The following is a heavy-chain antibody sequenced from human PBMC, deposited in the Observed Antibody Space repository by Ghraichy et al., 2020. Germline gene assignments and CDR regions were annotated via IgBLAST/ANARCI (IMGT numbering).Heavy chain of an antibody. Sequence: SETLSLTCTVSGASISRDYWSWIRQPPGKGLEWIGYIYYSGSTYYNPSLKSRVTISVDRTKKQFSLKLSSVTVADTAVYYCARRYDPYGLDVWGQGATVTVSS. J-gene: IGHJ6*02. CDR3: ARRYDPYGLDV. D-gene: IGHD1-1*01. CDR1: GASISRDY. CDR2: IYYSGST. V-gene: IGHV4-59*01.